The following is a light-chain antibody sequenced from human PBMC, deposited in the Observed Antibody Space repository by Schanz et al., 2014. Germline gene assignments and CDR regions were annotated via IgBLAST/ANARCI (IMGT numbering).Light chain of an antibody. CDR1: SSDVGAYND. J-gene: IGLJ3*02. V-gene: IGLV2-11*01. Sequence: QSALTQPASVSGSPGQSVTISCTGTSSDVGAYNDVSWYQQHPGKAPKLMIYDVNKRPSGVPDRFSGSKSGNTASLAISGLQSEDETDYYCAAWDDSLDGWAFGGGTKVTVL. CDR2: DVN. CDR3: AAWDDSLDGWA.